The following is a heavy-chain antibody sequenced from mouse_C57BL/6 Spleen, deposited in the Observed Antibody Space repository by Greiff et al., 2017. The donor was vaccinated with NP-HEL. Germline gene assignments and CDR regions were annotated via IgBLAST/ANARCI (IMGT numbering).Heavy chain of an antibody. CDR2: INPYNGDT. CDR1: GYSFTGYF. V-gene: IGHV1-20*01. D-gene: IGHD1-1*01. Sequence: VQLKQSGPELVKPGDSVKISCKASGYSFTGYFMNWVMQSHGKSLEWIGRINPYNGDTFYNQKFKGKATLTVDKSSSTAHMELRSLTSEDSAVYYCARGYYYGSSGWYFDVWGTGTTVTVSS. CDR3: ARGYYYGSSGWYFDV. J-gene: IGHJ1*03.